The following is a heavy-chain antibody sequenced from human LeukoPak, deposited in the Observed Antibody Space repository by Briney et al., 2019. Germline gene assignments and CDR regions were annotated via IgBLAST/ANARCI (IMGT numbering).Heavy chain of an antibody. CDR3: AREMSGSNDALDI. CDR2: INSDGSWT. V-gene: IGHV3-74*01. J-gene: IGHJ3*02. Sequence: RGSLRLSCAASGNYWMHWVRQVPGKGLVWVSHINSDGSWTSYADSVKGRLTISKDNAKNTVYLQMNSLRAEDTAVYYCAREMSGSNDALDIWGQGTMVTVSS. D-gene: IGHD3-10*01. CDR1: GNYW.